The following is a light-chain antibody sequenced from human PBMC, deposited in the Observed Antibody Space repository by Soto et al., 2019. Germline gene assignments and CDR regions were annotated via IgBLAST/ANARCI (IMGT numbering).Light chain of an antibody. CDR3: QQFNNF. J-gene: IGKJ4*01. CDR1: QGISSA. Sequence: AIQLTQSPSSLSASVGDRVTITCRASQGISSALAWYQQKPGKAPKLLIYDASSLESGVPSRFSGRGSGTDFTLTISSLQPEDFATYYCQQFNNFFGGGTKVDIK. V-gene: IGKV1D-13*01. CDR2: DAS.